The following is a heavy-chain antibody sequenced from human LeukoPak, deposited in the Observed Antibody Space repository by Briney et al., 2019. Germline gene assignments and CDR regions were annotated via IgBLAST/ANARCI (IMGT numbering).Heavy chain of an antibody. CDR1: GFTLSSYW. CDR3: ARDETGSNAFDI. Sequence: GGSLRLSCAASGFTLSSYWMSWVRQAPGKGLEWVANIKQDGSDKYYVGSVKGRFNISRDNAKNTLYLQINSVRAEDTGVYDCARDETGSNAFDIWGQGTMVTVSS. CDR2: IKQDGSDK. V-gene: IGHV3-7*01. J-gene: IGHJ3*02. D-gene: IGHD3-9*01.